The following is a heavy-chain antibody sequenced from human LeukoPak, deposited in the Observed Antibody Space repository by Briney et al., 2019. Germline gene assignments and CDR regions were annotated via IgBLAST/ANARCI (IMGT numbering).Heavy chain of an antibody. Sequence: GESLKISCKGSGYSFTSYWIGWVRQMPGKGLEWMGIIYPGDSDTRYSPSFQGQVTISADKSISTAYLQWSSLRASDTAMYYCARSRAYSSGCCAFDIWGQGTMVTVSS. CDR1: GYSFTSYW. CDR2: IYPGDSDT. V-gene: IGHV5-51*01. D-gene: IGHD6-19*01. CDR3: ARSRAYSSGCCAFDI. J-gene: IGHJ3*02.